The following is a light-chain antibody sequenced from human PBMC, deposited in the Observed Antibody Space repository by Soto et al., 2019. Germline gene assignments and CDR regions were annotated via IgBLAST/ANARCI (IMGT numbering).Light chain of an antibody. J-gene: IGKJ2*01. V-gene: IGKV1-5*03. Sequence: DIQMTQFPPTLSASIGDRVTITCRASQTISSSLAWYQQKPGKAPKHLIYKASTLETGVPSRFSGSGSWTEFSLTISSLQPDDVATYYCQQYDSYSPYTFGQGTRLELK. CDR2: KAS. CDR3: QQYDSYSPYT. CDR1: QTISSS.